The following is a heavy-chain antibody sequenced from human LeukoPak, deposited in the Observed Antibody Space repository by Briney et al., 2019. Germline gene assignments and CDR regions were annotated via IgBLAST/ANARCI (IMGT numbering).Heavy chain of an antibody. V-gene: IGHV1-2*02. J-gene: IGHJ4*02. CDR3: ARERLRIDSSGYSPFDY. CDR1: GYTFTGYY. D-gene: IGHD3-22*01. CDR2: INPNSGGT. Sequence: ASVKVSCKASGYTFTGYYMRWVRQAPGQGLEWMGWINPNSGGTNYAQKFQGRVTMTRDTSISTAYMELSRLRSDDTAVYYCARERLRIDSSGYSPFDYWGQGTLVTVSS.